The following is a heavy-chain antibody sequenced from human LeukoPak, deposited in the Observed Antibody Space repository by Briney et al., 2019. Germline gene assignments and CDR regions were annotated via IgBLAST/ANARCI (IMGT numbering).Heavy chain of an antibody. D-gene: IGHD3-16*01. V-gene: IGHV1-3*01. CDR3: ARGGGVSYYYYGMDV. Sequence: ASVKVSCKASGYIFTNYAMHWVRQAPGQRLEWMGWINAGNGNTKYSQKFQGRVTITRDTSASTAYMELSSLRSEDTAVYYCARGGGVSYYYYGMDVWGQGTTVTVSS. CDR1: GYIFTNYA. CDR2: INAGNGNT. J-gene: IGHJ6*02.